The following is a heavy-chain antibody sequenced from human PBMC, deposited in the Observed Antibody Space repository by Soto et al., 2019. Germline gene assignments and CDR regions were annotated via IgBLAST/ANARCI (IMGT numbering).Heavy chain of an antibody. V-gene: IGHV3-30-3*01. CDR1: GFRFSRYP. J-gene: IGHJ4*02. CDR2: ISSDEVNK. D-gene: IGHD1-26*01. Sequence: GGSLRLSCVASGFRFSRYPMHWVRQVPGKGLEWVAVISSDEVNKDYTDSVKGRFTISRDNSKNTFYLLMDNLRADDTAVYYCAREVGPFDYWGQGALVTVSS. CDR3: AREVGPFDY.